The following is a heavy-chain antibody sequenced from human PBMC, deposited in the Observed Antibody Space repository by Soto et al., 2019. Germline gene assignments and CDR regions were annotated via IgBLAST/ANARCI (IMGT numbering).Heavy chain of an antibody. CDR1: GFTFSNTW. Sequence: EVQLVESGGGLVKPGGSLRLSCVASGFTFSNTWMTWVRQAPGKGLEWVGRIKSTTHGGTTDYAAPVKGRFTISRDDSKNTLYLQMNSLRTEDTAVYYCTTTAGINMIVVEGTIDYWGQGTLVTVSS. CDR2: IKSTTHGGTT. CDR3: TTTAGINMIVVEGTIDY. J-gene: IGHJ4*02. V-gene: IGHV3-15*01. D-gene: IGHD3-22*01.